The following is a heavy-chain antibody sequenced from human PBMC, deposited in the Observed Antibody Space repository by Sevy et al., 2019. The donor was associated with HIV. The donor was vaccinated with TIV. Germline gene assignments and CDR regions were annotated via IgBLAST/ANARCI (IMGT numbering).Heavy chain of an antibody. CDR3: ARAAHGTMESDY. Sequence: ASVKVSCKASGYTFTSYDINWVQQATGQGLEWMGWMNPNSGNTGYAQKFQGRVTMTRNTSISTAYMELSSLRSEDTAVYYCARAAHGTMESDYWGQGTLVTVSS. CDR2: MNPNSGNT. V-gene: IGHV1-8*01. CDR1: GYTFTSYD. D-gene: IGHD1-1*01. J-gene: IGHJ4*02.